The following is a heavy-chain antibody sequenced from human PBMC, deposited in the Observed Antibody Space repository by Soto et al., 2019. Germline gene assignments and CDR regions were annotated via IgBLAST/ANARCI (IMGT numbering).Heavy chain of an antibody. CDR1: GGTFSSYT. J-gene: IGHJ4*02. CDR2: IIPILGIA. CDR3: ARRAGVYSDHYDILRGPTRD. D-gene: IGHD3-9*01. V-gene: IGHV1-69*02. Sequence: SVKVSCKASGGTFSSYTISWVRQAPGQGLEWMGRIIPILGIANYAQKFQGRVTITADKSTSTAYMELSSLRSEDTAVYYCARRAGVYSDHYDILRGPTRDWGQRSLVTVSS.